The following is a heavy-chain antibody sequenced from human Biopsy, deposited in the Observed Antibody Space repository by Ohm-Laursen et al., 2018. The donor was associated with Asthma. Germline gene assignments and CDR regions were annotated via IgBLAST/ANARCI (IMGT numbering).Heavy chain of an antibody. CDR2: ISYDGGNK. Sequence: SLRLSCAASGFTFSIYDIHWVRQAPGKGRDWVEVISYDGGNKFYGDSVKGRFTLSRDNSRNTLYLQMNSLRVEDTVIYYCARTHERWTSIQDDALDIWGQGTMVIVSS. CDR1: GFTFSIYD. D-gene: IGHD4-23*01. J-gene: IGHJ3*02. CDR3: ARTHERWTSIQDDALDI. V-gene: IGHV3-30*03.